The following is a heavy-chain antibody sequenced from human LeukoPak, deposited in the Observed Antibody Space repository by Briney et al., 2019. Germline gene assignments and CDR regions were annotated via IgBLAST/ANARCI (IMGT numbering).Heavy chain of an antibody. D-gene: IGHD6-13*01. V-gene: IGHV3-23*01. Sequence: PGGSLRLSCAASGFTFSTYAMSWVRQAPGKGLDWVSAISGSGGTPYYADSVKGRFTISRDNSKNTLYLQMNSLRAEDAAVYYCAKAYSSSQSFDYWGQGTLVTVS. CDR2: ISGSGGTP. J-gene: IGHJ4*02. CDR1: GFTFSTYA. CDR3: AKAYSSSQSFDY.